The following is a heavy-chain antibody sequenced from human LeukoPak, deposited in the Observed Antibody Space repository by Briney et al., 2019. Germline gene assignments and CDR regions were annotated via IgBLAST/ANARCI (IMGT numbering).Heavy chain of an antibody. CDR2: ISKDGSDE. Sequence: GGSLRLSCAASGFTFSSYAMYWVRQAPGKGLEWVALISKDGSDEDHADSVKGRFTISRDNSKDTLYLQMISLRIEGTAVYYCAREAYYGSGRSRQPSPVWGQGTLVTVSS. D-gene: IGHD3-10*01. CDR3: AREAYYGSGRSRQPSPV. V-gene: IGHV3-30*01. J-gene: IGHJ4*02. CDR1: GFTFSSYA.